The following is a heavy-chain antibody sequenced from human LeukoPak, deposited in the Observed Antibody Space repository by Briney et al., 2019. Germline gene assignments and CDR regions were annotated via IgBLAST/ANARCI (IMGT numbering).Heavy chain of an antibody. Sequence: SVKVSCKASGGTLSSYAISWVRQAPGQGLEWMGGIIPIFGTANYAQKFQGRVTITADESTSTAYMELSSLRSEDTAVYYCARDYYDFWSGSGRNGNDYYYYYYMDVWGKGTTVTVSS. J-gene: IGHJ6*03. CDR3: ARDYYDFWSGSGRNGNDYYYYYYMDV. CDR1: GGTLSSYA. D-gene: IGHD3-3*01. CDR2: IIPIFGTA. V-gene: IGHV1-69*13.